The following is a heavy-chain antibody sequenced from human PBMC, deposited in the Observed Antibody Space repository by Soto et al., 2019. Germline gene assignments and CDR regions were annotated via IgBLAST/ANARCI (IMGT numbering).Heavy chain of an antibody. Sequence: EVQLVESGGSLVHPGGSLRLSCAASGFIFSIYEMNWVRQAPGKGLEFVSYISSSGSTKSYADSVKGRFTVSRDNAKSTLLLQMNSLRREDTAIYYCARQGGYSREGELDSWGQGTLVTVSS. CDR1: GFIFSIYE. J-gene: IGHJ5*02. V-gene: IGHV3-48*03. D-gene: IGHD5-18*01. CDR2: ISSSGSTK. CDR3: ARQGGYSREGELDS.